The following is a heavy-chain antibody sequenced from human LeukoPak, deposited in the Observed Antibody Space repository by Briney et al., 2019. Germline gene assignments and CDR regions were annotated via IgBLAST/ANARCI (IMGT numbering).Heavy chain of an antibody. Sequence: GGSLRLSCPASGFTFDDYAMHWVRQAPGKGLEWVSGISWNSGSIGYADSVKGRFTISRDNAKNSLYLQMNSLRAEDTALYYCAKDKGNIVVVTAIRAFDYWGQGTLVTVSS. CDR2: ISWNSGSI. CDR1: GFTFDDYA. CDR3: AKDKGNIVVVTAIRAFDY. V-gene: IGHV3-9*01. J-gene: IGHJ4*02. D-gene: IGHD2-21*02.